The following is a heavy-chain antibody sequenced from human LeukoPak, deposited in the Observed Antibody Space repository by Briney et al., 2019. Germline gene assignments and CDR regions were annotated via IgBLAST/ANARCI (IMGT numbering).Heavy chain of an antibody. CDR2: ISYDRNNK. J-gene: IGHJ3*02. CDR3: VRERWGDAFDM. Sequence: GGSLRLSCAASGFTFSSYAMYWVRQAPGKGLEWVATISYDRNNKDYADSVKGRLTISRDNSKNTLYLQMTSLRAEDTAVYYCVRERWGDAFDMWGQGTMVTVSS. V-gene: IGHV3-30*04. D-gene: IGHD3-16*01. CDR1: GFTFSSYA.